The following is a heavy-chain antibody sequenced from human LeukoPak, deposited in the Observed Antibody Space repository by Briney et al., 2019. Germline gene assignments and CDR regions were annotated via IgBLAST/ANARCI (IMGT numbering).Heavy chain of an antibody. V-gene: IGHV3-30*04. CDR1: GFTFSSYA. D-gene: IGHD3-10*01. CDR2: ISYDGSNK. Sequence: PGRSLRLSCAASGFTFSSYAMHWVRQAPGKGLEWVAVISYDGSNKYYADSVKGRFTISRDNSKNTLYLQVNSLRAEDTAVYYCAKDNYYGSGSYINYYYYYMDVWGKGTTVTVSS. CDR3: AKDNYYGSGSYINYYYYYMDV. J-gene: IGHJ6*03.